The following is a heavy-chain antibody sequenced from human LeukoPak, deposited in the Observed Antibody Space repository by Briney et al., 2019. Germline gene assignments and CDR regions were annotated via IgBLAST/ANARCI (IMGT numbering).Heavy chain of an antibody. V-gene: IGHV4-39*07. CDR2: IYHSGST. J-gene: IGHJ4*02. CDR3: ARAPAAMGGHYFDY. D-gene: IGHD2-2*01. CDR1: GGSIRTTSSY. Sequence: SETLSLTCTVSGGSIRTTSSYWGWIRQPPGKGLEWIGEIYHSGSTNYNPSLKSRVTISVDKSKNQFSLKLSSVTAADTAVYYCARAPAAMGGHYFDYWGQGTLVTVSS.